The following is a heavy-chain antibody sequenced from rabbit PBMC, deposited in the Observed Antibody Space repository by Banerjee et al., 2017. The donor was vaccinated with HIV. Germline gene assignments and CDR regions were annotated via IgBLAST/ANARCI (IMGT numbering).Heavy chain of an antibody. Sequence: QEQLVESGGGLVQPGGSLKLSCKASGFDFSSYGVSWVRQAPGKGLEWIACINTSSGNTVYASWAKGRFTISKTSSTTVTLQMTSLTAADTATYFCARDLAGVTGWNFGLWGPGTLVTVS. J-gene: IGHJ4*01. D-gene: IGHD4-1*01. CDR3: ARDLAGVTGWNFGL. CDR1: GFDFSSYG. V-gene: IGHV1S45*01. CDR2: INTSSGNT.